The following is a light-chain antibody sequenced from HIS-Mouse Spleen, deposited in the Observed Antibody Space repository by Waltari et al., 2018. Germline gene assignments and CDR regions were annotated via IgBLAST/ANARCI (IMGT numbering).Light chain of an antibody. CDR2: GKN. J-gene: IGLJ3*02. CDR3: NSRDSSGNHLRV. CDR1: SLRRYY. Sequence: SSELTQDPAVSVALGQTVRITCQGDSLRRYYASWYKQKPGQAPVLVIYGKNNRPSGIPDRFSGSSSGNTASLTITGAQAEDEADYYCNSRDSSGNHLRVFGGGTKLTVL. V-gene: IGLV3-19*01.